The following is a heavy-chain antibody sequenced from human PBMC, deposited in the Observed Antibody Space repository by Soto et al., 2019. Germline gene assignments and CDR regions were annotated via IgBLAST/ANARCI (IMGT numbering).Heavy chain of an antibody. D-gene: IGHD3-9*01. J-gene: IGHJ4*02. CDR1: GGSISSSSYY. V-gene: IGHV4-39*01. Sequence: SETRSLICTVSGGSISSSSYYCGWIHHPPGKGLERIGSIYCSVSTYYNPSLKSRVTISVDTSKNQFSLKLSSVTAADTAVYYCARHEARVDDIWSERWGKGNLVNVSA. CDR3: ARHEARVDDIWSER. CDR2: IYCSVST.